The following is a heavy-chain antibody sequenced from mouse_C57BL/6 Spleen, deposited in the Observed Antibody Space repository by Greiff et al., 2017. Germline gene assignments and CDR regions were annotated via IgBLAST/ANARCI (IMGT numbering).Heavy chain of an antibody. CDR1: GFTFSSYG. CDR3: ARITTVDWYFDV. V-gene: IGHV5-6*02. D-gene: IGHD1-1*01. Sequence: EVMLVESGGDLVKPGGSLKLSCAASGFTFSSYGMSWVRQTPDKRLEWVATISSGGSYTYYPDSVKGRFTISRDNAKNTLYLQMSSLKSEDTAMYYCARITTVDWYFDVWGTGTTVTVSS. CDR2: ISSGGSYT. J-gene: IGHJ1*03.